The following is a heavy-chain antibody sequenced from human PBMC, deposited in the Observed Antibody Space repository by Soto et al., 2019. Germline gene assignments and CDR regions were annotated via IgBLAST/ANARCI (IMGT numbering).Heavy chain of an antibody. CDR1: GGTFSSYA. Sequence: GASVKVSCKASGGTFSSYAISWVRQAPGQGLEWMGWMNPNSGNTGYAQKFQGRVTMTRNTSISTAYMELSSLRSEDTAVYYCARGGIHHYYYGMDVWGQGTTVTVSS. CDR3: ARGGIHHYYYGMDV. V-gene: IGHV1-8*02. J-gene: IGHJ6*02. D-gene: IGHD5-18*01. CDR2: MNPNSGNT.